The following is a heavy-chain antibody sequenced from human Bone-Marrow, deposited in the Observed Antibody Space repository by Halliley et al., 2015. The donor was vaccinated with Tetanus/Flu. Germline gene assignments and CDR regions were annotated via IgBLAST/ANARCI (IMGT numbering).Heavy chain of an antibody. CDR3: ARSYISSWSAWFDP. V-gene: IGHV4-39*01. CDR2: IEYPGEP. D-gene: IGHD6-13*01. Sequence: WIGNIEYPGEPNYNPSLKSRVSISVDTSKNQFFLTLTSVTSADTAIYFCARSYISSWSAWFDPWGPGTRVSVSS. J-gene: IGHJ5*02.